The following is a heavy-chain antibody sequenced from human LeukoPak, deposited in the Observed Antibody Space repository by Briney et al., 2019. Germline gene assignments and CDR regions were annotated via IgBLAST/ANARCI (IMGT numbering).Heavy chain of an antibody. V-gene: IGHV3-23*01. CDR1: GFTFSTYA. CDR2: ISGTDGST. J-gene: IGHJ4*02. D-gene: IGHD2-2*01. CDR3: AKAACTTSCYYNC. Sequence: GASLRLSCAASGFTFSTYAMSWVRQAPGKGLEWVSTISGTDGSTYYADPVKGRFTISRDNSKNTLYLQMSSLRAEDTAVYYCAKAACTTSCYYNCWGQGTLVTVSS.